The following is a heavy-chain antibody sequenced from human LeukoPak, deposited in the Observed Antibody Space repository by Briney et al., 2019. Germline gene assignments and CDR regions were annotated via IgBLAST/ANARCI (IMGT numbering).Heavy chain of an antibody. V-gene: IGHV1-69*04. Sequence: SVKVSCKASGGTFSSYAISCVRQAPGQGLEWMGRIIPILGIANYAQKFQGRVTITADKSTSTAYMELSSLRSEDTAVYYCAREVVVGATSCFDYWGQGTMVTVSS. D-gene: IGHD1-26*01. J-gene: IGHJ4*02. CDR1: GGTFSSYA. CDR3: AREVVVGATSCFDY. CDR2: IIPILGIA.